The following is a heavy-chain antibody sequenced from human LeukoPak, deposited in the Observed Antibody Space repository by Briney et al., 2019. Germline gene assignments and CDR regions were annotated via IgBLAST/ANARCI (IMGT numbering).Heavy chain of an antibody. V-gene: IGHV3-23*01. Sequence: GGSLRLSCVASEFTFSSHAMNWVRQAPGKGLEWVSSISGGGESTYYADSVKGRFTVSRDNSKNTLYLQINSLRGEDTAVYYCAKGKYSSGGVPDYWGQGTLLTVSS. D-gene: IGHD6-19*01. CDR3: AKGKYSSGGVPDY. CDR2: ISGGGEST. J-gene: IGHJ4*02. CDR1: EFTFSSHA.